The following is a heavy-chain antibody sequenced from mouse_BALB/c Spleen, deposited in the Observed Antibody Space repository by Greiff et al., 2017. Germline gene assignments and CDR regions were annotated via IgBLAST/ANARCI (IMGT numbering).Heavy chain of an antibody. CDR1: GYSITSDYA. D-gene: IGHD1-1*01. J-gene: IGHJ4*01. CDR2: ISYSGST. V-gene: IGHV3-2*02. CDR3: ARQTLYYGYAMDY. Sequence: DVKLVESGPGLVKPSQSLSLTCTVTGYSITSDYAWNWIRQFPGNKLEWMGYISYSGSTSYNPSLKSRISITRDTSKNQFFLQLNSVTTEDTATYYCARQTLYYGYAMDYWGQGTSVTVSS.